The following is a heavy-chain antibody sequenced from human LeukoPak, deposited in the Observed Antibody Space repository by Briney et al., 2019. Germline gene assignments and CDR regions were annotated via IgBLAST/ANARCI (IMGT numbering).Heavy chain of an antibody. J-gene: IGHJ4*02. D-gene: IGHD6-19*01. CDR2: IYTSGST. V-gene: IGHV4-4*07. CDR3: ARASSGWHFDY. Sequence: SQTLCRTPTISGGSVSSDDESNKECPSSGGRKWSGRIYTSGSTNYNPSLKSRVTMSVDTSKNQFSLKLSSVTAADTAVYYCARASSGWHFDYWGQGTLVTVSS. CDR1: GGSVSSDD.